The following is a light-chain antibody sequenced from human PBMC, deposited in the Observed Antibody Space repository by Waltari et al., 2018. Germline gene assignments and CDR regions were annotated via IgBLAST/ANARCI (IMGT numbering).Light chain of an antibody. CDR2: KAF. CDR1: QSSSNW. Sequence: DIRMTQSPSTLSASVGDRIIITCRASQSSSNWLAWYQQKPGKAPKLLIYKAFTLETGVPSRFSGSGSGTVFTLTISSLQPDDFATYYCQQYNSYSLLTFGGGTKVEIE. V-gene: IGKV1-5*03. J-gene: IGKJ4*01. CDR3: QQYNSYSLLT.